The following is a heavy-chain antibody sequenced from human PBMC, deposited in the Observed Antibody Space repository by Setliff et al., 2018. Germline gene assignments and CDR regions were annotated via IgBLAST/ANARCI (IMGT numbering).Heavy chain of an antibody. J-gene: IGHJ4*02. Sequence: ASVKVSCKASGYTFTDYGITWVRQAPGQGLEWMGWISGHTGNTYYAHRFQGRFTISRDDSKNTLYLQMSSLKTEDTAVYYCTTGVNSAYWEYYFEYWGQGTLVTVSS. V-gene: IGHV1-18*01. CDR1: GYTFTDYG. CDR3: TTGVNSAYWEYYFEY. D-gene: IGHD1-26*01. CDR2: ISGHTGNT.